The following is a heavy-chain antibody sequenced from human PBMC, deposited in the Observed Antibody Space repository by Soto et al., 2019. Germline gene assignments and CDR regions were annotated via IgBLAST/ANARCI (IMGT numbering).Heavy chain of an antibody. Sequence: SETLSLTCAVSGGSISSGGYSWSWIRQPPGEGLEWIGYIYHSGSTYYNPSLKSRVTISVDRSKNQFSLKLSSVTAADTAVYYCAAYYYDSSGYYYRFDYWGQGTLVTVSS. CDR1: GGSISSGGYS. CDR3: AAYYYDSSGYYYRFDY. D-gene: IGHD3-22*01. CDR2: IYHSGST. V-gene: IGHV4-30-2*01. J-gene: IGHJ4*02.